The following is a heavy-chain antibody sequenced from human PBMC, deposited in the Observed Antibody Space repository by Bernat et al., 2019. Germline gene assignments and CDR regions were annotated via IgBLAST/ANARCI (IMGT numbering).Heavy chain of an antibody. CDR1: GFTFSSYA. V-gene: IGHV3-23*04. J-gene: IGHJ6*03. CDR2: ISGSGGST. D-gene: IGHD3-3*01. Sequence: EVQLVESGGGLVQPGGSLRLSCAASGFTFSSYAMSWVRQAPGKGLEWVSAISGSGGSTYYADSVKGRFTISRDNSKNTLYLQMNSLRAEDTAVYYCAKVGNYDFWSGSPVYYYYMDVWGKGTTVTVSS. CDR3: AKVGNYDFWSGSPVYYYYMDV.